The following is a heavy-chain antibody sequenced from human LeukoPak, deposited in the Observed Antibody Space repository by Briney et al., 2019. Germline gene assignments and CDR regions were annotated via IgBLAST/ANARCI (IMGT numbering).Heavy chain of an antibody. V-gene: IGHV4-30-4*01. J-gene: IGHJ4*02. CDR1: GGSISSGDYY. CDR3: ASERWEYSSGFIY. CDR2: IYYSGST. D-gene: IGHD6-19*01. Sequence: SETLSLTCTVYGGSISSGDYYWSWIRQPPGKGLEWIGYIYYSGSTYYNPSLKSRVTISVDTSKNQFSLKLSSVTAADTAVYYCASERWEYSSGFIYWGQGTLVTVSS.